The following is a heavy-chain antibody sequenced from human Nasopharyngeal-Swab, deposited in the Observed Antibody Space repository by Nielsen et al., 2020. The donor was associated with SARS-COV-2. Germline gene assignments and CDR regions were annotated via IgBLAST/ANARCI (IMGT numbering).Heavy chain of an antibody. Sequence: ASVKVSCKASGGTFSSYAISWVRQAPGQGLEWMGWISAYNGNTNYVQKLQGRVTMTTDTSTSTAYMELRSLRSDDTAVYYCAREMVRGVKEFDYWGQGTLVTVSS. CDR1: GGTFSSYA. J-gene: IGHJ4*02. V-gene: IGHV1-18*01. CDR3: AREMVRGVKEFDY. CDR2: ISAYNGNT. D-gene: IGHD3-10*01.